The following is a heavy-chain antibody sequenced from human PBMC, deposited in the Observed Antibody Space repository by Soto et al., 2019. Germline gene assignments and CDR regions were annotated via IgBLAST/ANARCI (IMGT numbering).Heavy chain of an antibody. Sequence: GGSLRLSCAASGFTFSDYYMTWIRQPPGKGLDCVSYISSDGNTIHYADSVKGRFTISRDNAKKSLYLQMNSLRAEDTAVYYCARDGIAASGFFDFWGQGTLVTVSS. CDR1: GFTFSDYY. CDR2: ISSDGNTI. CDR3: ARDGIAASGFFDF. V-gene: IGHV3-11*01. J-gene: IGHJ4*02. D-gene: IGHD6-13*01.